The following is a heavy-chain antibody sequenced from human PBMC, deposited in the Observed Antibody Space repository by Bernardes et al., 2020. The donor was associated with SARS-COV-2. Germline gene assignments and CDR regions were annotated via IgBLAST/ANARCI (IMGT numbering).Heavy chain of an antibody. CDR2: INHSGIT. CDR1: GGSFSGYY. D-gene: IGHD3-3*01. Sequence: SESLSLTCAVYGGSFSGYYWSWIRQPPGKGLEWIGEINHSGITNYNPSLKSRVTISVDTSKNQFSLKLSSVTAADTAVYYCARRRYDFWSGYYRLGYFDYWGQGTLVTVSS. J-gene: IGHJ4*02. V-gene: IGHV4-34*01. CDR3: ARRRYDFWSGYYRLGYFDY.